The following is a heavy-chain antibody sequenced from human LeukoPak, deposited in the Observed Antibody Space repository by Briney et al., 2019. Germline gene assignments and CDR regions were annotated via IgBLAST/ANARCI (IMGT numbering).Heavy chain of an antibody. CDR2: FYYSGSA. D-gene: IGHD1-26*01. CDR1: GGTISSYY. Sequence: SETLSLTCTVSGGTISSYYWSWIRQPPGKGLEWIGYFYYSGSANYNPPLKSRATISFETFKNQFSPKLKCTAAEHTTVYYCASRSTAVVGAFDIWGQGTMVTVSS. V-gene: IGHV4-59*08. CDR3: ASRSTAVVGAFDI. J-gene: IGHJ3*02.